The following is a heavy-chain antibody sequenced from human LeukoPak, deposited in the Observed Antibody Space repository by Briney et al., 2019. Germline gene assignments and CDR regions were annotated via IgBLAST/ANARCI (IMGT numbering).Heavy chain of an antibody. CDR2: ISAYNGNT. CDR1: GYTFTSYG. D-gene: IGHD3-22*01. CDR3: ARDPTYYYHITTESAFDY. Sequence: ASVTVSFKASGYTFTSYGMRWVGQAPGQGREGMGWISAYNGNTNYAQKLQGRVTINTDRTTSKDYMELRRQRDDHRGGDFCARDPTYYYHITTESAFDYWGQGTLVTVSS. J-gene: IGHJ4*02. V-gene: IGHV1-18*01.